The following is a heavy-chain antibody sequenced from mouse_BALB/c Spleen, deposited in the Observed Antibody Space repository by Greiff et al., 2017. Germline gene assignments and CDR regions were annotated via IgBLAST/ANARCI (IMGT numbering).Heavy chain of an antibody. Sequence: EVKLVESGGGLVQPGGSRKLSCAASGFTFSSFGMHWVRQAPEKGLEWVAYISSGSSTIYYADTVKGRFTISRDNPKNTLFLQMTSLRSEDTAMYYCARFGYYGYEFADWGQGTLVTGAA. J-gene: IGHJ3*01. V-gene: IGHV5-17*02. CDR2: ISSGSSTI. D-gene: IGHD1-2*01. CDR3: ARFGYYGYEFAD. CDR1: GFTFSSFG.